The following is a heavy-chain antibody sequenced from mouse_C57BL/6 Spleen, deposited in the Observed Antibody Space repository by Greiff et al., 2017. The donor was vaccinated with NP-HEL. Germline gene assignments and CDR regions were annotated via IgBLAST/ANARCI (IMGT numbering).Heavy chain of an antibody. CDR1: GFNIKDDY. Sequence: EVQLQQSGAELVRPGASVKLSCTASGFNIKDDYMHWVKQRPEQGLEWIGWIDPENGDTEYASKFQGKATITADTSSNTAYLQLSSLTSEDTAVYYCTTGRYDYYAMDYWGQGTSVTVSS. V-gene: IGHV14-4*01. J-gene: IGHJ4*01. D-gene: IGHD1-1*02. CDR3: TTGRYDYYAMDY. CDR2: IDPENGDT.